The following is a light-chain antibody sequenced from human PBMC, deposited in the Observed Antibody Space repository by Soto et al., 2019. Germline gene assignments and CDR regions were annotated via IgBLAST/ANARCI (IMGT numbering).Light chain of an antibody. Sequence: AIQMTQSPSSLSASVGDRVTITCRASQAIRQDLGWYQQKPGKPPTVLIYGAFELQNGVPSRFSGSGSGKDFTLTISSLQPEDSANYYCLQDTDSPWTFGQGTKVEIK. CDR2: GAF. J-gene: IGKJ1*01. CDR3: LQDTDSPWT. CDR1: QAIRQD. V-gene: IGKV1-6*01.